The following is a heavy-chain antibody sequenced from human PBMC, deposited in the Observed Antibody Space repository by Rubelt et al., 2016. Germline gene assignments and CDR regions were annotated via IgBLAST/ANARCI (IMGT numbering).Heavy chain of an antibody. CDR3: ARGRRWRQLFDY. CDR1: GGSISSYY. Sequence: QVQLQESGPGLVKPSETLSLTCTVSGGSISSYYWSWIRQPPGKGLEWIGYIYYSGSTNYNPSLKSRVTISLYKSKDQFSLKLGSVTAADTAVYYCARGRRWRQLFDYWGQGTLVTVSS. J-gene: IGHJ4*02. D-gene: IGHD5-24*01. CDR2: IYYSGST. V-gene: IGHV4-59*12.